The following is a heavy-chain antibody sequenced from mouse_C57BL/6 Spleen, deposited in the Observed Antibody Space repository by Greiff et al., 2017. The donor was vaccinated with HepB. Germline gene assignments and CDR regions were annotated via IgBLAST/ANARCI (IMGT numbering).Heavy chain of an antibody. CDR2: ISDGGSYT. Sequence: EVQGVESGGGLVKPGGSLKLSCAASGFTFSSYAMSWVRQTPEKRLEWVATISDGGSYTYYPDNVTGRFTISRDNAKNNLYLQMSHMKSEDTAMYYCARKRTVVHFDYWGQGTTLTVSS. J-gene: IGHJ2*01. CDR1: GFTFSSYA. D-gene: IGHD1-1*01. V-gene: IGHV5-4*01. CDR3: ARKRTVVHFDY.